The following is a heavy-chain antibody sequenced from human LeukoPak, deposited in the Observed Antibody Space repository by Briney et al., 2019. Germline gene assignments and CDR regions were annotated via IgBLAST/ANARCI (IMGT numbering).Heavy chain of an antibody. V-gene: IGHV1-2*02. J-gene: IGHJ4*02. Sequence: GASVKVSCKASGYSFTGFYIHWVRQAPGQGLEWMAWINPQSGATNYAQKFKGRITTTRDMSITTAYMEMTTLRSDDTAVYYCARGGGDSGLYFAYWGQGTLVIVSS. CDR1: GYSFTGFY. D-gene: IGHD5-12*01. CDR3: ARGGGDSGLYFAY. CDR2: INPQSGAT.